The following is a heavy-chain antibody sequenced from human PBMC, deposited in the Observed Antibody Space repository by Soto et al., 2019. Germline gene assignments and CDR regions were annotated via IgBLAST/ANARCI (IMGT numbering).Heavy chain of an antibody. D-gene: IGHD6-19*01. CDR1: GGSFSGYY. Sequence: QVQLQQWGAGLLKPSETLSLTCAVYGGSFSGYYWSWIRQPPGKGLEWIGEINHSGSTNYNPSLKSXXTXSXXTSKNQFSLNVRSVTAADTAVYYCARGSVAGKSDYWGQGTLVTVSS. CDR3: ARGSVAGKSDY. J-gene: IGHJ4*02. CDR2: INHSGST. V-gene: IGHV4-34*01.